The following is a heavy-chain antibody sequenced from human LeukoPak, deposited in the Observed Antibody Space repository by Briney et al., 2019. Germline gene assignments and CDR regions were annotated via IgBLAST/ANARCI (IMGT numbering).Heavy chain of an antibody. CDR1: GFTFSSNG. CDR3: ARNRDDFWSAYLFDY. D-gene: IGHD3-3*01. Sequence: PGGSLRLSCAASGFTFSSNGMHWVRQAPGKGLEWVSSISSSSSYIYYADSLKGRFTISRDNAKNSLYLQMNSLRAEDTAVYYCARNRDDFWSAYLFDYWGQGALVTVSS. CDR2: ISSSSSYI. V-gene: IGHV3-21*01. J-gene: IGHJ4*02.